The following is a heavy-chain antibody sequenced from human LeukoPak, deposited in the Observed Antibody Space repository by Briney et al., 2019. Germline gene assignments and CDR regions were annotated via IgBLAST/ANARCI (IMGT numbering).Heavy chain of an antibody. CDR2: INHSGST. V-gene: IGHV4-34*01. CDR3: ARRWDWNCASEFDY. CDR1: GGSFSGYY. J-gene: IGHJ4*01. D-gene: IGHD1-7*01. Sequence: SETLCLSCAVSGGSFSGYYWSWIRQPPGKGLEWVGEINHSGSTNYNSSLKSRVTISVDTSKNQFSLKLSSVTAADTAVYYCARRWDWNCASEFDYWGQGTLVTVSS.